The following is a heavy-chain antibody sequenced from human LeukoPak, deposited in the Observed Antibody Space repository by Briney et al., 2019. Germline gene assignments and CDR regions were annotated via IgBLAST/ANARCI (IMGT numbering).Heavy chain of an antibody. CDR3: TTNTYYYDSSGFDY. D-gene: IGHD3-22*01. V-gene: IGHV3-15*01. CDR1: GFTFSNAW. CDR2: IKSKTDGGTT. Sequence: GGSLRLSCAASGFTFSNAWMSWVRQAPGKGLEWVGRIKSKTDGGTTDYAAPVKGRFTISRDDSKNTLYLQMNSLKTEDTAVYYCTTNTYYYDSSGFDYWGQGTLVTVPS. J-gene: IGHJ4*02.